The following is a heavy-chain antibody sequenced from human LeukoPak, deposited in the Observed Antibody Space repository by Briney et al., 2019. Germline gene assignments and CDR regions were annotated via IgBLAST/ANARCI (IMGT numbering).Heavy chain of an antibody. V-gene: IGHV3-30*04. CDR2: ISYDGSNK. D-gene: IGHD3-9*01. CDR3: ARGPAYYDILTGYYNP. CDR1: GFTLSSYA. J-gene: IGHJ5*02. Sequence: GGSLRLSCAASGFTLSSYAMHWVRQASGKGLGWVGVISYDGSNKYYADSVKGRFTISRDNSKNTLYLQMNSLRAEDTAVYYCARGPAYYDILTGYYNPWGQGTLVTVSS.